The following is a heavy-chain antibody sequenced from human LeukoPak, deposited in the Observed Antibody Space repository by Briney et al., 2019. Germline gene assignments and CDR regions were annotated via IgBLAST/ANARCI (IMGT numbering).Heavy chain of an antibody. CDR3: ARGVGPRPSYYSYVREV. J-gene: IGHJ6*02. Sequence: ASVKVSCKASGYTFTSYYMHWVRQAPGQGLEWMGIINPSGGSTSYAQKFQGRVTMTRDTSTSTVYMELSSLRSEDTAVYYCARGVGPRPSYYSYVREVWGQGTTSPSP. V-gene: IGHV1-46*01. CDR1: GYTFTSYY. D-gene: IGHD3/OR15-3a*01. CDR2: INPSGGST.